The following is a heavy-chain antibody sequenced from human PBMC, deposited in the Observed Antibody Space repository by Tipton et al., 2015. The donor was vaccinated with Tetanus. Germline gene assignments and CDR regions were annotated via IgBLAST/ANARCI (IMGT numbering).Heavy chain of an antibody. V-gene: IGHV4-39*07. J-gene: IGHJ6*02. CDR1: GGSMSNSDYY. Sequence: TLSLTCIVSGGSMSNSDYYGAWVRQSPGKGLEWIGSISYSGRTYYNPSLKSRVTISTDKSKNQVSLRLNSVTAADTAVYFCARTPDYYCGMDVWGQGTTVTVSS. CDR2: ISYSGRT. CDR3: ARTPDYYCGMDV.